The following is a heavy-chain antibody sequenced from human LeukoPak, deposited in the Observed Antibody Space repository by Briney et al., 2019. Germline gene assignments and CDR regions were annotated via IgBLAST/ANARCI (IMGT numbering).Heavy chain of an antibody. D-gene: IGHD3-22*01. J-gene: IGHJ5*02. CDR1: GHTLGELS. CDR3: ATNSMFYYDSSGYWFDP. Sequence: GASVKVSCKLSGHTLGELSIHWVRQAPARGLEWMGSFDPEDGKRKYAREFQGRLSVTEDTSTDTAYMELSSLRSEDTAVYYCATNSMFYYDSSGYWFDPWGQGTLVTVSS. CDR2: FDPEDGKR. V-gene: IGHV1-24*01.